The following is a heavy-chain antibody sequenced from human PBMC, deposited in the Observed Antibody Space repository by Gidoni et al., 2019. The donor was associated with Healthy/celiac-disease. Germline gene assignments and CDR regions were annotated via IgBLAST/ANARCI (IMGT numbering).Heavy chain of an antibody. CDR3: ARDMAGSSYYDCWSGPRNWFDP. D-gene: IGHD3-3*01. CDR1: GFTFSSYS. J-gene: IGHJ5*02. V-gene: IGHV3-48*04. Sequence: EVQLAESGGGLVQPGGSLSLSCAASGFTFSSYSMIWSRQAPGKGLEWVSYISSSSSTIYYADSVKGRFTISRDNAKNSVYLQRNRLRAEDTAVYYCARDMAGSSYYDCWSGPRNWFDPWGQGTLVTVSS. CDR2: ISSSSSTI.